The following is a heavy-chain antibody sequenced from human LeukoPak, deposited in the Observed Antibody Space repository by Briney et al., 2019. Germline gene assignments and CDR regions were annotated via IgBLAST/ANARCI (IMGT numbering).Heavy chain of an antibody. CDR1: GYTFTGYY. J-gene: IGHJ4*02. D-gene: IGHD2-21*02. CDR2: INPNSGGT. V-gene: IGHV1-2*02. Sequence: ASVKVSCKASGYTFTGYYMHWVRRAPGQGLEWMGWINPNSGGTNYAQKFQGRVTMTRDTSISTAYMELSRLRSDDTAVYYCARGSHIVVVTATSDYWGQGTLVTASS. CDR3: ARGSHIVVVTATSDY.